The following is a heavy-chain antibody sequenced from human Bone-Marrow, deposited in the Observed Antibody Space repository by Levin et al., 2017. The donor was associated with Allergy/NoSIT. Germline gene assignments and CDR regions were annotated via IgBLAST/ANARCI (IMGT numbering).Heavy chain of an antibody. CDR1: GFTFSSYA. V-gene: IGHV3-23*01. J-gene: IGHJ4*02. CDR2: ISNNAART. Sequence: PGGSLRLSCAASGFTFSSYAMTWVRQAPGKGLEWVSDISNNAARTHYAGSVKGRFTISRDNSKDTLFLQMNSLRAEDTAIYYCAKSKVPKQSDFFDYWGQGVLVTVSS. CDR3: AKSKVPKQSDFFDY. D-gene: IGHD2-2*01.